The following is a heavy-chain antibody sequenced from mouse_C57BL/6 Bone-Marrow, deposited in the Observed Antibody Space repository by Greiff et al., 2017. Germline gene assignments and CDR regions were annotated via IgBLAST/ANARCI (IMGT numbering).Heavy chain of an antibody. Sequence: EVQLVESGGGLVQPKGSLKLSCAASGFSFNTYAMNWVRQAPGKGLEWVARIRSKSNNYATYYADSVKDRFTISRDDSESMLYLQMNNLKTEDTAMYYCVRYGSSWYFDVWGTGTTVTVSS. CDR2: IRSKSNNYAT. J-gene: IGHJ1*03. CDR1: GFSFNTYA. D-gene: IGHD1-1*01. V-gene: IGHV10-1*01. CDR3: VRYGSSWYFDV.